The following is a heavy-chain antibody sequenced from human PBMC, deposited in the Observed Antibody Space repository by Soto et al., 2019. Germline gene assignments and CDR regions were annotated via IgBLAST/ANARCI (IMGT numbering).Heavy chain of an antibody. CDR1: GFTFSSYG. Sequence: GGSLRLSCAASGFTFSSYGMHWVRQAPGKGLEWVAVISYDGSNKYYADSVKGRFTISRDNSKNTLYLQMNSLRAEDTAVYYCAKGPVAGVATNYYYYGMDVWGQGTTVTISS. V-gene: IGHV3-30*18. CDR2: ISYDGSNK. CDR3: AKGPVAGVATNYYYYGMDV. J-gene: IGHJ6*02. D-gene: IGHD5-12*01.